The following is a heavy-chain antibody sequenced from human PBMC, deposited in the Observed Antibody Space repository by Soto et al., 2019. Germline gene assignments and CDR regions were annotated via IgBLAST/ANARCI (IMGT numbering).Heavy chain of an antibody. CDR3: ARAWWERDGYLLDV. D-gene: IGHD1-26*01. CDR1: QGSRIRTSFS. CDR2: IYYSGST. Sequence: AKTVSIRGAVSQGSRIRTSFSCALIRQPQGKGLEWIGSIYYSGSTYYNPSLKSRVTISVDTSKNQFSLKLSSVTAADTAVYFCARAWWERDGYLLDVAGQMTTVT. J-gene: IGHJ6*01. V-gene: IGHV4-39*01.